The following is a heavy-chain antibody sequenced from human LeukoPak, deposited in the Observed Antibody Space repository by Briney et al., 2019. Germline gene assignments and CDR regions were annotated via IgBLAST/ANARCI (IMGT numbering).Heavy chain of an antibody. J-gene: IGHJ4*02. V-gene: IGHV3-7*01. D-gene: IGHD3-10*01. Sequence: PGGSLRLSCVASGFPFKGYWMTWVRQSPGKGLDWVANIKPDGSETNYLDSVKGRFTISRDNARYSLFLEMNNLRVDDTAVDYCARGGGELWPLDEWGQGILVTVSS. CDR2: IKPDGSET. CDR1: GFPFKGYW. CDR3: ARGGGELWPLDE.